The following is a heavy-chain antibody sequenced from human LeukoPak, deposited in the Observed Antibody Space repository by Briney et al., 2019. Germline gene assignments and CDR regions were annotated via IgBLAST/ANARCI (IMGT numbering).Heavy chain of an antibody. J-gene: IGHJ4*02. V-gene: IGHV1-46*01. CDR3: ARTAGRTFDY. CDR2: INPSGGST. Sequence: ASVKVSCKASGYTFTSYFMHWVRQAPGQGLEWMGIINPSGGSTSYAQKFQGRVTMTRDTSTGTVYMELSSLRSEDTAVYYSARTAGRTFDYWGQGTLVTVSS. CDR1: GYTFTSYF. D-gene: IGHD6-6*01.